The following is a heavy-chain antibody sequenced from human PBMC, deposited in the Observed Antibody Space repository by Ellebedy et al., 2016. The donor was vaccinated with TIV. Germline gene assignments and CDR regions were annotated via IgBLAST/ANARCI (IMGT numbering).Heavy chain of an antibody. J-gene: IGHJ4*02. V-gene: IGHV3-23*01. D-gene: IGHD1-1*01. Sequence: GESLKISCAASGFTFSHYVMAWVRQVPGKGLAWVSAMAEYDGMTFYADSVRARFTISRDTSWNTLFLQMNSLSAEDTAIYYCTKRADNWGFFDYWGQGARVTVSS. CDR3: TKRADNWGFFDY. CDR2: MAEYDGMT. CDR1: GFTFSHYV.